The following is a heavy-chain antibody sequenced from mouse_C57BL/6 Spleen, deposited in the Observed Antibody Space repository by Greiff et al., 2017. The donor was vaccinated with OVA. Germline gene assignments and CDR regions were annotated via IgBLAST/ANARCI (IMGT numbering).Heavy chain of an antibody. CDR3: ARSSGAMGY. D-gene: IGHD3-2*02. V-gene: IGHV1-4*01. CDR2: INPSSGYT. CDR1: GYTFTSYT. J-gene: IGHJ4*01. Sequence: QVQLQQSGADLARPGASVKMSCKASGYTFTSYTMHWVKQRPGQGLEWIGYINPSSGYTKYNQKFKGKATLTADKSSSTDYMQLSSLTSEDSAVYCCARSSGAMGYWGQGTSGTVSS.